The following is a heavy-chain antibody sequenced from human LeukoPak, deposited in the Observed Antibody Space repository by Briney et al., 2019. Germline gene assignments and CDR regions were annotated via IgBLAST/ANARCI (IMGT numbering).Heavy chain of an antibody. J-gene: IGHJ6*03. Sequence: SETLSLTCTVSGYSISSGFYWGWIRQPPGKGLEWIGSIYHSGSTHYNSSLKSRVTISVDTSKNQLSLKLSSVTAADTAVYYCARGEPRGYLPKNYYYNRDVWGKGNTVTVSS. D-gene: IGHD6-25*01. CDR3: ARGEPRGYLPKNYYYNRDV. V-gene: IGHV4-38-2*02. CDR1: GYSISSGFY. CDR2: IYHSGST.